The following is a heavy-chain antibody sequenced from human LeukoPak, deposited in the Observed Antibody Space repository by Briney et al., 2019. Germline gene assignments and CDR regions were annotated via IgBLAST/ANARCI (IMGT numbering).Heavy chain of an antibody. V-gene: IGHV3-73*01. D-gene: IGHD4-17*01. CDR1: GFTFNGSA. CDR2: IRSKANSYAT. CDR3: TAYGEYDAFDI. J-gene: IGHJ3*02. Sequence: GGSLRLSCAASGFTFNGSAMHWVRQASGKGLEWVGRIRSKANSYATAYAASVKGRFTISRDDSKNTAYLQMNSLKTEDTAVYYCTAYGEYDAFDIWGQGTMVTVSS.